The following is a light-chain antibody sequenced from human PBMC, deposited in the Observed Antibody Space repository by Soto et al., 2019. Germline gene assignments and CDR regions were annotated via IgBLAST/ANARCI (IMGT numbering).Light chain of an antibody. CDR1: QSISSW. V-gene: IGKV1-5*01. J-gene: IGKJ3*01. CDR2: DAS. Sequence: DIQMTQSPSTLSASVGDRVTTTCRASQSISSWLAWYQQKPGKAPNLLIYDASSLKSGVPSRFSGSGSGTEFTLTISSLQPDDFATYYCQQYKSYSRTFGPGTKVDIK. CDR3: QQYKSYSRT.